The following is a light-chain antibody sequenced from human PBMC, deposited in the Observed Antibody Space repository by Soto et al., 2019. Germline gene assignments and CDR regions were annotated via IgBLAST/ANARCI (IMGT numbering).Light chain of an antibody. CDR3: QQYGSSPT. J-gene: IGKJ4*01. Sequence: EIVLTQSPGTLSLYPGERATLSCRASQSVSSYLAWYQQKRGQAPRLLVYGASSRATGIPDRFSGSGSGTDFTLTISRLEPADLAVYYCQQYGSSPTFGGGTNVDI. CDR1: QSVSSY. V-gene: IGKV3-20*01. CDR2: GAS.